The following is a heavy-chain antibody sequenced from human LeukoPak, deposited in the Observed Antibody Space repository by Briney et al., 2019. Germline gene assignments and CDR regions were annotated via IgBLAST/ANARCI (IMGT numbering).Heavy chain of an antibody. CDR3: ARRRGYSGYLLPFDY. J-gene: IGHJ4*02. CDR2: IYYSGST. CDR1: GGSISSSSYY. Sequence: SETLSLTCTVSGGSISSSSYYWGWIRQPPGKGLEWIGSIYYSGSTYYNPSLKSRVTISVDTSKNQFSLKLSSVTAADTAVYYCARRRGYSGYLLPFDYWGQGTLVTVSS. D-gene: IGHD5-12*01. V-gene: IGHV4-39*07.